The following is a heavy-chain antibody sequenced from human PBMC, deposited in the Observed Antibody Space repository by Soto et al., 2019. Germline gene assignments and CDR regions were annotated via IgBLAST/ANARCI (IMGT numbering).Heavy chain of an antibody. CDR1: GGSISSGGYY. CDR3: ARYKAAAGGNYFDY. J-gene: IGHJ4*02. CDR2: IYYSGST. D-gene: IGHD6-13*01. Sequence: SETLSLTCTVSGGSISSGGYYWSWIRQHPGKGLEWIGYIYYSGSTYYNPSLKSRVTISVDTSKNQFSLKLSSVTAADTAVYYCARYKAAAGGNYFDYWGQGTLVTVSS. V-gene: IGHV4-31*03.